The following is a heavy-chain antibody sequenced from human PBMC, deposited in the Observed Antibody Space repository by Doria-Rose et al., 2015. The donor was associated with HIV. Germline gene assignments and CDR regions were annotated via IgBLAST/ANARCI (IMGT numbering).Heavy chain of an antibody. CDR1: GVSLSSPGMG. Sequence: SGPVLVKPTETLTLTCTVSGVSLSSPGMGVSWIRQPPGKALEWLANIFSDDERSYKTSLKSRLTISRGTSKCQVVLTMTDMDPVDTATYYCARIKSSRWYHKYYFDFWGQGTLVIVPA. D-gene: IGHD6-13*01. CDR3: ARIKSSRWYHKYYFDF. CDR2: IFSDDER. J-gene: IGHJ4*02. V-gene: IGHV2-26*01.